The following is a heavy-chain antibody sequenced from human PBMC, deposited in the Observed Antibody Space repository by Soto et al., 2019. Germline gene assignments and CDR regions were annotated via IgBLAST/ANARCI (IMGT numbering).Heavy chain of an antibody. V-gene: IGHV1-69*01. J-gene: IGHJ6*02. CDR2: IIPIFGTA. CDR3: ASKIVVVPAAIVYYYYGMDV. Sequence: QVQLVQSGAEVKKPGSSVKVSCKASGGTFSSYAISWVRQAPGQGLEWMGGIIPIFGTANYAQKFQGRVTITADESTSTAYMELSSLRSEDTGVYYCASKIVVVPAAIVYYYYGMDVWGQGTTVTVSS. D-gene: IGHD2-2*01. CDR1: GGTFSSYA.